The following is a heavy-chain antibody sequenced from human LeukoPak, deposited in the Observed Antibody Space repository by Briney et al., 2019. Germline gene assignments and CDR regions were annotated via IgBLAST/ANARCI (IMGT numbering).Heavy chain of an antibody. Sequence: SETLSLTCTVSGGSISSSSYYWGWIRQPPGKGLEWIGSIYYSGSTYYNPSLKSRVTISVDTSKNQFSLKLSSVTAADTAVYYCARESSGFSYWGQGTLVTVSS. CDR3: ARESSGFSY. D-gene: IGHD3-22*01. CDR1: GGSISSSSYY. J-gene: IGHJ4*02. CDR2: IYYSGST. V-gene: IGHV4-39*07.